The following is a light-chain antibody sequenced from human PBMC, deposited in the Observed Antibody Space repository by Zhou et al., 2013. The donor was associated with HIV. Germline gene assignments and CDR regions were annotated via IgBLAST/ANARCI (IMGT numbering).Light chain of an antibody. Sequence: IVLTQSPGTLSXSPGERATLSCRASHTMTSNYVAWYQQKSGQAPRLLIFGASIRATGIPDRFSGGGSGTDFTLTISSLEPEDFAVYYCQQYDSSPITFGQGTRLEIK. CDR2: GAS. J-gene: IGKJ5*01. V-gene: IGKV3-20*01. CDR1: HTMTSNY. CDR3: QQYDSSPIT.